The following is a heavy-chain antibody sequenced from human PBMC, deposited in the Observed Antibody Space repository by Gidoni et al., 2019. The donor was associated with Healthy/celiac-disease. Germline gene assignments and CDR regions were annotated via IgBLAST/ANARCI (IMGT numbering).Heavy chain of an antibody. CDR1: GYTFTSYY. V-gene: IGHV1-46*03. CDR3: AGETGLLWFGELSSGGMDV. CDR2: INPSGGST. Sequence: QVQLVQSGAEVKKPGASVKVSCKASGYTFTSYYMHWVRQAPGQGLEWMGIINPSGGSTSYAQKFQGRVTMTRDTSTSTVYMELSSLRSEDTAVYYCAGETGLLWFGELSSGGMDVWGQGTTVTVSS. D-gene: IGHD3-10*01. J-gene: IGHJ6*02.